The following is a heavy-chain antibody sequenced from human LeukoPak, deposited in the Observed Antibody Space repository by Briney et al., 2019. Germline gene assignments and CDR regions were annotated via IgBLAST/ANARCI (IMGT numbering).Heavy chain of an antibody. V-gene: IGHV3-30*02. CDR1: GFTFSRNG. CDR2: IREDGGDK. J-gene: IGHJ4*02. Sequence: GGSLRLSCGASGFTFSRNGMHWVRQAPGKGLEWVAYIREDGGDKCYADSVKGRFTISRDTSKNMLYMQMNSLRVEDTAVYYRAKDSNWAFDYWGQGTLVSVSS. D-gene: IGHD3-16*01. CDR3: AKDSNWAFDY.